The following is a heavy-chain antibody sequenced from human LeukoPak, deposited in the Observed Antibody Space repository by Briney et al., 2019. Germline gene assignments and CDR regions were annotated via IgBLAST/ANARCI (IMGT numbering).Heavy chain of an antibody. D-gene: IGHD1-26*01. Sequence: QPGGSLRLSCAASGFAVSKNYMTWVRQAPGRGLEWVSIIYSNGVTYYADSVKGRFTISRDYSKNTVYLQMDSLRADDTAVYYCARLKWTRNYFDYWGQGTLVTVSS. CDR1: GFAVSKNY. CDR2: IYSNGVT. V-gene: IGHV3-53*01. CDR3: ARLKWTRNYFDY. J-gene: IGHJ4*02.